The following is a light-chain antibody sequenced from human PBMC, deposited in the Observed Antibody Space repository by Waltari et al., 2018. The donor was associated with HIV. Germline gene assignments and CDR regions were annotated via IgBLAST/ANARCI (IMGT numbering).Light chain of an antibody. CDR1: NIGSKN. Sequence: SYELTQPLSVSVALGQTARITCGGDNIGSKNVHWYQQKPGQAPLLVIYRNTNRPSGIPERFSGSNAGSTATLTITRAQVGDEADYYCHVWERATGVFGTGTTVTVL. V-gene: IGLV3-9*01. CDR3: HVWERATGV. CDR2: RNT. J-gene: IGLJ1*01.